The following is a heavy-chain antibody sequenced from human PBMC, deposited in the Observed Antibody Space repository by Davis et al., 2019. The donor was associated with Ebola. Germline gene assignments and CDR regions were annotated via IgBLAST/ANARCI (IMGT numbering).Heavy chain of an antibody. CDR3: TTPGRQDSGYDVFDN. J-gene: IGHJ3*02. CDR2: INPNDGRT. Sequence: ASALVTSYAAADSITNNYMLCLRHQPGAWPERMGMINPNDGRTIHARKFQGRVIVTSDPSTATDYMDLSSLESEDTALYYCTTPGRQDSGYDVFDNWGQGKMVTVSS. D-gene: IGHD5-12*01. V-gene: IGHV1-46*03. CDR1: ADSITNNY.